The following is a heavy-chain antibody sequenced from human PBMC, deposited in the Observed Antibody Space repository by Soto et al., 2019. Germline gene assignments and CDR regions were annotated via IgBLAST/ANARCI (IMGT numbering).Heavy chain of an antibody. V-gene: IGHV3-9*01. J-gene: IGHJ3*02. CDR2: ISWNSDNI. Sequence: EVQLVESGGGLVQPGRSLRLSCAASGLPFDDYALHWVRQAPGKGLEWVSGISWNSDNIVYADSVKGRFTISRDNAKNSLYLQMNSLRAEDTALYYCAKDLYSNYGDAFDIWGQGTMFTVSS. CDR1: GLPFDDYA. D-gene: IGHD4-4*01. CDR3: AKDLYSNYGDAFDI.